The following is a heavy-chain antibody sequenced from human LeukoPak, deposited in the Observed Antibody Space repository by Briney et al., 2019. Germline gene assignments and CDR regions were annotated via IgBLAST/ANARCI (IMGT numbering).Heavy chain of an antibody. J-gene: IGHJ2*01. Sequence: ASVKVSCKASGYTFTGYYMHWVRQAPGQGLEWMGWINPNSGGTNYAQKFQGRVTMTRDTSISTAYMELSRLRSDDTAVYYCAIVSSDSRYGDYSPRPGYFDLWGRGPLVTVSS. V-gene: IGHV1-2*02. CDR3: AIVSSDSRYGDYSPRPGYFDL. CDR1: GYTFTGYY. CDR2: INPNSGGT. D-gene: IGHD4-17*01.